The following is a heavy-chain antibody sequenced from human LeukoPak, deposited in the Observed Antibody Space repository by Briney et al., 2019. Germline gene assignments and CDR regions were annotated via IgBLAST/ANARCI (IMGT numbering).Heavy chain of an antibody. CDR3: AKEKVLYGYYYYYMDV. Sequence: GGSLRLSCAASGFTFSSYGMHWVRQAPGKGLEWVAFIRYDGSNKYYADSVKGRFTISRDNSKNTLYLQMNSLRAEDTAVYYCAKEKVLYGYYYYYMDVWGKGTTVTVSS. D-gene: IGHD3-10*01. J-gene: IGHJ6*03. V-gene: IGHV3-30*02. CDR1: GFTFSSYG. CDR2: IRYDGSNK.